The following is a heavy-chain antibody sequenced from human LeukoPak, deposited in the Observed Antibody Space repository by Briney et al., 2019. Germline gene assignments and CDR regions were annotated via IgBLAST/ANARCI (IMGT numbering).Heavy chain of an antibody. V-gene: IGHV4-59*01. CDR2: IYYSGIT. J-gene: IGHJ4*02. D-gene: IGHD3-22*01. CDR1: GGSISSYY. CDR3: ARGMYYYDSSGYYGPAYYFDY. Sequence: KPSETLSLTCTVSGGSISSYYWSWIRQPPGKGLEWIGYIYYSGITNYNPSLKSRVTISVDTSKNQFSLKLSSVTAADTAVYYCARGMYYYDSSGYYGPAYYFDYWGQGTLVTVSS.